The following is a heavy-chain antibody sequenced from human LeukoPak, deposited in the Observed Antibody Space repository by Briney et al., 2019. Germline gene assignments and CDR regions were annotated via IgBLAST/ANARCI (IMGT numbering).Heavy chain of an antibody. CDR3: ARHPAGYSSGWYVDY. Sequence: SETLSLTCTVSDGSITNYDWSWVRQPPGKGLEFIGHVHYSGSTNYNPPLRSRVTISIDTSKKHFFLKLSSVTAADTAVYYCARHPAGYSSGWYVDYWGQGTLVTVSS. V-gene: IGHV4-59*01. D-gene: IGHD6-19*01. CDR2: VHYSGST. J-gene: IGHJ4*02. CDR1: DGSITNYD.